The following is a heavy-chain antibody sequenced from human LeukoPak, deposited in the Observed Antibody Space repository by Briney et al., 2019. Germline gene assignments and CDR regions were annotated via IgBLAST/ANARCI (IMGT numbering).Heavy chain of an antibody. Sequence: ASVKVSCKASGGTFSSYAISWVRQAPGQGLEWMGGIIPIFGTASYAQKFQGRVTITADESTSTAYMELSSLRSEDPAVYYCARVHITMIVVVTRGWFDPWGQGTLVTVSS. CDR1: GGTFSSYA. V-gene: IGHV1-69*01. CDR3: ARVHITMIVVVTRGWFDP. J-gene: IGHJ5*02. CDR2: IIPIFGTA. D-gene: IGHD3-22*01.